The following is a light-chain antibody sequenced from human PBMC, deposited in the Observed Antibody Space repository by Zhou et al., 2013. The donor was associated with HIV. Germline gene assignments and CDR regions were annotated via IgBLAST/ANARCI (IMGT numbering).Light chain of an antibody. V-gene: IGKV3-20*01. CDR3: QQYGRSPRT. Sequence: EIVLTQSPGTLSLSPGERASLSCWASQSVYSSSLAWYQQKPGQPPRLLIYGASTRATGIPDRFSGSGSGTDFTLTISRLEPEDFAVYYCQQYGRSPRTFGQGTKVEIK. CDR1: QSVYSSS. J-gene: IGKJ1*01. CDR2: GAS.